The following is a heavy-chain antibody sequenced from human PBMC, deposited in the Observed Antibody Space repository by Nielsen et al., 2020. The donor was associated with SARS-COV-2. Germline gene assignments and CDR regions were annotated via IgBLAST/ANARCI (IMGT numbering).Heavy chain of an antibody. J-gene: IGHJ3*02. D-gene: IGHD1-26*01. CDR3: ASGSGDSLAFDI. CDR2: ISSSGTKT. V-gene: IGHV3-23*01. CDR1: GLTFNIYA. Sequence: GESLKISCAVSGLTFNIYAMSWVRQAPGKGLEWVSGISSSGTKTHDADSVKGRFTISRDNSKNTLYLQMNSLTGDDTAVYYCASGSGDSLAFDIWGQGTMVIVSS.